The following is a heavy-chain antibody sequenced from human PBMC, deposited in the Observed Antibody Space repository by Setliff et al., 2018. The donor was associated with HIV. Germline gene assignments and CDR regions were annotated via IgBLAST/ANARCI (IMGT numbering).Heavy chain of an antibody. CDR2: VHYTGNT. Sequence: SETLSLTCTVSRASIGSNSYFWGWIRQPPGKGLEWIGTVHYTGNTYHNPSLKSRVTISVEVSKNQISLKLTAVTAADSAVYYCAREGDGIDFWGQGTLVTVSS. D-gene: IGHD2-21*02. CDR3: AREGDGIDF. J-gene: IGHJ4*02. CDR1: RASIGSNSYF. V-gene: IGHV4-39*02.